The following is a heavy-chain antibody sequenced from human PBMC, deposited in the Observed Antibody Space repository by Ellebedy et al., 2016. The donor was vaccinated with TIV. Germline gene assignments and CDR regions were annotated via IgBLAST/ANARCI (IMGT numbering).Heavy chain of an antibody. CDR1: GFTFSSYS. CDR2: ISDSDTI. J-gene: IGHJ4*02. D-gene: IGHD2-2*01. V-gene: IGHV3-48*01. CDR3: ARDAMLWIFDS. Sequence: GESLKISCAASGFTFSSYSMNWVRQAPGKGLEWVSYISDSDTIYYSDSVRGRFTIPRDKANNSVYLQMNSLRVEDTAIYYCARDAMLWIFDSWGQGTLVTVSS.